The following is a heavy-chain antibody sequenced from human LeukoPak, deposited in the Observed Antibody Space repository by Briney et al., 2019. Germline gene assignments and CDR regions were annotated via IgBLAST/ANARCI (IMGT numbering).Heavy chain of an antibody. CDR1: GFTFSSYS. CDR2: ISSSSSYI. J-gene: IGHJ4*02. V-gene: IGHV3-21*01. Sequence: GGSLRLSCAASGFTFSSYSMNWVRQAPGKGLEWVSSISSSSSYIYYADSVKGRFTISRDNTKNSLYLQMNSLRAEDTALYYCARAASTGTVDYWGQGTLVTVSS. D-gene: IGHD6-13*01. CDR3: ARAASTGTVDY.